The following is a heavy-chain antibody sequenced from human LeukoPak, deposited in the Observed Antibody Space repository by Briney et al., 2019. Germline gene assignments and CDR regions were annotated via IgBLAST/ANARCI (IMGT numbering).Heavy chain of an antibody. CDR2: ISAYNGNT. J-gene: IGHJ5*02. D-gene: IGHD1-26*01. CDR1: GYTFTSYG. CDR3: ARWRPGGSYEYWFDP. Sequence: ASVKVSCKASGYTFTSYGISWVRQAPGQGLEWMGWISAYNGNTNYAQKLQGRVTMTTDTSTSTAYMELRSLRSDDTAVYYCARWRPGGSYEYWFDPWGQGTLVTVSS. V-gene: IGHV1-18*01.